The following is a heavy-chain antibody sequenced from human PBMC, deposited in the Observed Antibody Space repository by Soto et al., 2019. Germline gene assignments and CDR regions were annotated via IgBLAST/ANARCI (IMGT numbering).Heavy chain of an antibody. CDR3: ARVGYSTYYDFWSGYYGPDY. J-gene: IGHJ4*02. V-gene: IGHV1-8*01. D-gene: IGHD3-3*01. CDR1: GYTFTSYD. Sequence: ASVKVSCKASGYTFTSYDINWVRQATGQGLEWMGWMNPNSGNTGYAQKFQGRVTMTRNTSISTAYMELSSLRSEDTAVYYCARVGYSTYYDFWSGYYGPDYWGQGTLVTVSS. CDR2: MNPNSGNT.